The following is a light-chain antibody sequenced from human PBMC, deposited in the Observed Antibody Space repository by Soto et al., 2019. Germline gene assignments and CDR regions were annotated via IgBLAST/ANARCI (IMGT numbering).Light chain of an antibody. J-gene: IGLJ1*01. Sequence: QSAPTQPASVSGSPGQSIAISCTGTSSDVGNYNLVSWYQQHPGKAPKVMIYEGSKRPSGVSNRFSGSKSGNTASLTISGLQAEDEADYYCCSYAGSSTYVFGTGTKLTVL. CDR2: EGS. V-gene: IGLV2-23*01. CDR1: SSDVGNYNL. CDR3: CSYAGSSTYV.